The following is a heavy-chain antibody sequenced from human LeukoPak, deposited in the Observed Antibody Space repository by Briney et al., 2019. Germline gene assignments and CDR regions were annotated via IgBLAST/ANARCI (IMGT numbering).Heavy chain of an antibody. D-gene: IGHD1-14*01. CDR3: ARDGVSTVDFDY. V-gene: IGHV3-74*01. CDR1: GFSFSTYW. J-gene: IGHJ4*02. CDR2: IDFDGADT. Sequence: PGGSLRLSCAASGFSFSTYWMHWVRQAPGKGLVWVSRIDFDGADTVYADSVKGRFTISRDNAKNTLYLQLNSLRAEDTAVYYCARDGVSTVDFDYWGQGTLVTVSS.